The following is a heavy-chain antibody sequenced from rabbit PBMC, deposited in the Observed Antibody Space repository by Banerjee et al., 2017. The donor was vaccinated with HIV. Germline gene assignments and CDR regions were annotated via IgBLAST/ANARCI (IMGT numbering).Heavy chain of an antibody. V-gene: IGHV1S45*01. CDR1: GFTLSSYW. D-gene: IGHD1-1*01. J-gene: IGHJ4*01. CDR2: INTSSGNT. CDR3: ARDLTGIIGWNFNL. Sequence: QEQLVESGGGLVQPEGSLTLTCKASGFTLSSYWMWWVRQAPGKGLEWIACINTSSGNTVYATWAKGRLTISKTSWTTVTLQMTSLTAADTATYFCARDLTGIIGWNFNLWGPGTLVTVS.